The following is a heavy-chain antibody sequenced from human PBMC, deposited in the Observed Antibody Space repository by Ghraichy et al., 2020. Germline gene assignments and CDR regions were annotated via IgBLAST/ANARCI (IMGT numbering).Heavy chain of an antibody. CDR2: INHSGST. CDR3: AREISVAGTWVDY. CDR1: ARNCRIDN. D-gene: IGHD6-19*01. Sequence: SETLSLTSVTHARNCRIDNGNVSPQVQCKRLEWIVEINHSGSTNYNPSLKSRVTISVDTSKNQFSLKLSSVTAADTAVYYCAREISVAGTWVDYWAKGT. J-gene: IGHJ4*02. V-gene: IGHV4-34*01.